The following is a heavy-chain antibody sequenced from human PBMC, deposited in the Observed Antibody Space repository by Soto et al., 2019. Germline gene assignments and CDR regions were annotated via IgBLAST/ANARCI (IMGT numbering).Heavy chain of an antibody. Sequence: VGSLRLSCAASGFTFSSYWMHWVRQAPGKGLVWVSRINSDGSSTSYADSVKGRFTISRDNAKNTLYLQMNSLRAEDTAVYYCAREGGLLWFGELSPGDYWGQGTLVTVSS. D-gene: IGHD3-10*01. CDR3: AREGGLLWFGELSPGDY. J-gene: IGHJ4*02. CDR2: INSDGSST. CDR1: GFTFSSYW. V-gene: IGHV3-74*01.